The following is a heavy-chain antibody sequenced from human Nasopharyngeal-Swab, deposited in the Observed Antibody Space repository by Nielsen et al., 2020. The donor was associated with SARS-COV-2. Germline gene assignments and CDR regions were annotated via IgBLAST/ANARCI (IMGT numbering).Heavy chain of an antibody. V-gene: IGHV4-61*02. Sequence: SETLSLTCSVSDDSLRRGGFYWTWIRQPAGRGLEVIGRTSIRGTTNYSPPFKNRVTMSLDTSKKQFFLRLASVSAADTAIYYCARGRPGTYYTYYYGLDVWGQWTTVTVSS. D-gene: IGHD1-26*01. CDR1: DDSLRRGGFY. J-gene: IGHJ6*02. CDR2: TSIRGTT. CDR3: ARGRPGTYYTYYYGLDV.